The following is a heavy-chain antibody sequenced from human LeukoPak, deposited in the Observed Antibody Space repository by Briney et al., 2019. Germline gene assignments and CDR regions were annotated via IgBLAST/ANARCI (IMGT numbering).Heavy chain of an antibody. CDR1: GYTFTSYA. CDR3: ARAESEVVIFDY. V-gene: IGHV1-46*01. D-gene: IGHD3-22*01. CDR2: INPSGGST. J-gene: IGHJ4*02. Sequence: ASVKVSCKASGYTFTSYAMHWVRQAPGQGLEWMGIINPSGGSTSYAQKFQGRVTMTRDTSTSTVYMELSSLRSEDTAVYYCARAESEVVIFDYWGQGTLVTVSS.